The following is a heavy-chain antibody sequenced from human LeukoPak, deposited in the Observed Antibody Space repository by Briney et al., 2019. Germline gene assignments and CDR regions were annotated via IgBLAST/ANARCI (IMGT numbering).Heavy chain of an antibody. D-gene: IGHD4-17*01. J-gene: IGHJ4*02. CDR2: ISGSGGST. V-gene: IGHV3-23*01. CDR1: GFTFSSYA. CDR3: ARAGGSTVSHSDY. Sequence: GGSLRLSCAASGFTFSSYAMSWVRQAPGKGLEWVSAISGSGGSTYYADSVKGRFTISRDNSKNTLYLQMNSLRAEDTAVYYCARAGGSTVSHSDYWGQGTLVTVSS.